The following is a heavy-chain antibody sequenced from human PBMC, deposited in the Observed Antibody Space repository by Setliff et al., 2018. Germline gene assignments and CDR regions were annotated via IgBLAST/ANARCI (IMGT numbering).Heavy chain of an antibody. CDR2: VSYFGSG. J-gene: IGHJ6*02. CDR3: AREYVVISFVRNTHSHYGMDV. CDR1: GLSLSSTTYY. Sequence: SETLSLTCTVSGLSLSSTTYYWAWVRQPPGKGLEWIGSVSYFGSGYYNPSLRGRVATSLDTSRNQFSLKLTSVTAADTAVYFCAREYVVISFVRNTHSHYGMDVWGQGTTVTVSS. V-gene: IGHV4-39*07. D-gene: IGHD2-21*01.